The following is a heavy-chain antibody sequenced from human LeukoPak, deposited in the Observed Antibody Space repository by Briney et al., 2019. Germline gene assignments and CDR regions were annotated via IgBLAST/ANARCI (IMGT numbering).Heavy chain of an antibody. CDR2: INPNSGGT. CDR1: GYTFTGYY. CDR3: ARGPDGYYYDSSGHYHVY. J-gene: IGHJ4*02. V-gene: IGHV1-2*02. D-gene: IGHD3-22*01. Sequence: ASVKVSCKASGYTFTGYYMHWVRQSPGQGLEWMGWINPNSGGTNYAQKFQGRFTMTRDTSISTAYMELSRLRSDDTAVYYCARGPDGYYYDSSGHYHVYCGQGTLVTVSS.